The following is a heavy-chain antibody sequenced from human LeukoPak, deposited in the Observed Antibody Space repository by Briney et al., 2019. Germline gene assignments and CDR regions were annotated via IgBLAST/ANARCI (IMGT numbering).Heavy chain of an antibody. CDR3: ARQRRNLDSGDFWSGYPDY. J-gene: IGHJ4*02. CDR1: GGSISSSSYY. Sequence: SETLSLTCTVSGGSISSSSYYWSWIRQPPGKGLEWIGGIYYSGSTYYNSSLKSRVTISVDRSKNHFSLKLSSVTAADTAVYYCARQRRNLDSGDFWSGYPDYWGQGTLVTVSS. CDR2: IYYSGST. V-gene: IGHV4-39*01. D-gene: IGHD3-3*01.